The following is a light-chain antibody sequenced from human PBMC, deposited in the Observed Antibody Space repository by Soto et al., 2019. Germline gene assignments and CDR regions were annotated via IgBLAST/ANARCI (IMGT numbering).Light chain of an antibody. Sequence: DVQMTQSPSYLSASVGDRVTITCRASQTISKYLNWYQQKPGEAPKLLIYAASTLQSGVPSRFSGSGSGTDFTLTISSLQPEDFATYYCQQSSSAPMYTFGQGTKLE. CDR2: AAS. J-gene: IGKJ2*01. CDR1: QTISKY. V-gene: IGKV1-39*01. CDR3: QQSSSAPMYT.